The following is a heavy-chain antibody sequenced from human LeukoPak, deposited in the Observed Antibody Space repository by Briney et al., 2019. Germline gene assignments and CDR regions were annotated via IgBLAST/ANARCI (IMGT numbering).Heavy chain of an antibody. CDR1: GYTFTGYY. CDR2: INPNSGGT. D-gene: IGHD2-15*01. J-gene: IGHJ6*03. Sequence: ASVTVSCKASGYTFTGYYMHWVRQAPGQGLEWMGWINPNSGGTNYAQKFQGRVTMTRDTSISTAYMELSRLRSDDTAVYYCARVSEGVSGGSSNYYYYYYMDVWGKGTTVTVSS. V-gene: IGHV1-2*02. CDR3: ARVSEGVSGGSSNYYYYYYMDV.